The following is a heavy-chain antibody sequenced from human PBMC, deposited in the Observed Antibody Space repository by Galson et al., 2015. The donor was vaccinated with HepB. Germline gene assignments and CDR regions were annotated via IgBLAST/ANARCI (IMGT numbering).Heavy chain of an antibody. CDR1: GFTFTSSA. Sequence: GFTFTSSAVQWVRQARGQRLEWIGWIVVGSGNTNYAQKFQERVTITRDMSTSTAYMELSSLRSEDTAVYYCAAGGYSGSYYYDYWGQGTLVTVSS. D-gene: IGHD1-26*01. V-gene: IGHV1-58*01. J-gene: IGHJ4*02. CDR2: IVVGSGNT. CDR3: AAGGYSGSYYYDY.